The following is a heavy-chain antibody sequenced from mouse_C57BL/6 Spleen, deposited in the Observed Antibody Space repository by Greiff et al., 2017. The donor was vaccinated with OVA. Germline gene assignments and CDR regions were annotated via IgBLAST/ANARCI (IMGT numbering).Heavy chain of an antibody. V-gene: IGHV1-15*01. CDR2: LDPGTGGT. J-gene: IGHJ2*01. Sequence: QVQLQQSGAELVRPGASVTLSCKASGYTFTDYEMHWVKQTPVHGLEWIGALDPGTGGTAYNQKFKGKAILTAYKSSSTAYMELSSLTSEDSAIYDCTGYYGSRYCYWGQGATLTGSS. D-gene: IGHD1-1*01. CDR3: TGYYGSRYCY. CDR1: GYTFTDYE.